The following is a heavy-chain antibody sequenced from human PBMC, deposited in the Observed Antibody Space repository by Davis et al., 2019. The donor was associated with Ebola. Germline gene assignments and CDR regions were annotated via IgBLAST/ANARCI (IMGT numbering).Heavy chain of an antibody. Sequence: GGSLRLSCAASGFTFSDYYMSWIRQAPGKGLEWVSYITSSGSDVYYADSVKGRFTISRDNAKNSLYLQMNSLRAEDTAVYYCARLTGDLDYYGMDVWGQGTTVTVSS. CDR1: GFTFSDYY. J-gene: IGHJ6*02. CDR2: ITSSGSDV. CDR3: ARLTGDLDYYGMDV. D-gene: IGHD7-27*01. V-gene: IGHV3-11*04.